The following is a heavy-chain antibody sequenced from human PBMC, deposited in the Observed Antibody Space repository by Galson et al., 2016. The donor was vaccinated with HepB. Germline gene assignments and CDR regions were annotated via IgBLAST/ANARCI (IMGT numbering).Heavy chain of an antibody. Sequence: SLRLSCAASGFSFSNSCMSWVRQALGRGLEWVSGITRSRDATHYADFVKGRFTISRDNSKNTLYLYMNNLTAGDTAIYYCGKHGGFDYWGQGALVTVSS. CDR3: GKHGGFDY. CDR2: ITRSRDAT. J-gene: IGHJ4*02. CDR1: GFSFSNSC. D-gene: IGHD3-16*01. V-gene: IGHV3-23*01.